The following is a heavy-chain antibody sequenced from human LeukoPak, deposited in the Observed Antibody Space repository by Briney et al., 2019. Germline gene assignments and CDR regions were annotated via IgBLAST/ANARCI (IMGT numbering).Heavy chain of an antibody. J-gene: IGHJ4*02. CDR1: GDSISSYY. V-gene: IGHV4-4*09. Sequence: PSETLSLTCTVSGDSISSYYWSWIRQPPGKGLEWIGYIYTSGGTNYIPSLKGRVTISVDTSKNQFSLKLSSVTAADSAVYYCARLTRLSTSPDRYYLDYWGQGTLVTVSS. CDR2: IYTSGGT. D-gene: IGHD6-6*01. CDR3: ARLTRLSTSPDRYYLDY.